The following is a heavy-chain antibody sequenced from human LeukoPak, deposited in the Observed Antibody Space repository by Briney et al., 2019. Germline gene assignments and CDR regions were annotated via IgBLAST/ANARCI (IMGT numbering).Heavy chain of an antibody. D-gene: IGHD7-27*01. V-gene: IGHV4-38-2*02. CDR1: GYSISSGYY. J-gene: IGHJ4*02. CDR3: ARVSASWGFDF. Sequence: SETLSFTCSVSGYSISSGYYWAWIRQPPGKGLEWIATIYHSPSTYYNPSLKSRVTISVDTSRNRFSLKVNSVTAADTAVYYCARVSASWGFDFWGQGALVTVSS. CDR2: IYHSPST.